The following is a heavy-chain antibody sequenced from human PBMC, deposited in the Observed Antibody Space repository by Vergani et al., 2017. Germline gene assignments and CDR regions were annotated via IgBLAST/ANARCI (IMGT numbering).Heavy chain of an antibody. V-gene: IGHV4-59*10. J-gene: IGHJ4*02. CDR2: IYTSGST. D-gene: IGHD2-2*02. Sequence: QVQLQQWGAGLLKPSETLSLTCAVYGGSFSDYYWSWIRQPAGKGLEWIGRIYTSGSTNYNPSLKSRVTISVDTSKNQFSLKLSSVTAADTAVYYCATIGYRRWGYYFDYWGQGILVTVSS. CDR3: ATIGYRRWGYYFDY. CDR1: GGSFSDYY.